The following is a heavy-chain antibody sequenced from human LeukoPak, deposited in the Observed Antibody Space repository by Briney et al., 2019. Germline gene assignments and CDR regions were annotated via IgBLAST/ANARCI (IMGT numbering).Heavy chain of an antibody. CDR1: GFTFSSYS. V-gene: IGHV3-21*01. CDR2: ISSSSSYI. D-gene: IGHD1-26*01. J-gene: IGHJ4*02. CDR3: ARDLSGGASDY. Sequence: GGSLRLSCAASGFTFSSYSMNLVRQAPRKGLEWVSSISSSSSYIYYADSVKGRFTISRDNAKNSLYLQMNSLRAEDTAVYYCARDLSGGASDYWGQGTLVTVSS.